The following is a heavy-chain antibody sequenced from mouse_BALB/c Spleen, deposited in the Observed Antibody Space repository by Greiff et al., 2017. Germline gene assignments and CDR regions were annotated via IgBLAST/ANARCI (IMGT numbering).Heavy chain of an antibody. CDR1: GFNIKDTY. V-gene: IGHV14-3*02. D-gene: IGHD1-1*01. Sequence: EVQLQQSGAELVKPGASVKLSCTASGFNIKDTYMHWVKQRPEQGLEWIGRIDPANGNTKYDPKFQGKATITADTSSNTAYLQLSSLTSEDTAVYYCAREWYGSRYYFDYWGQGTTLTVSS. CDR3: AREWYGSRYYFDY. CDR2: IDPANGNT. J-gene: IGHJ2*01.